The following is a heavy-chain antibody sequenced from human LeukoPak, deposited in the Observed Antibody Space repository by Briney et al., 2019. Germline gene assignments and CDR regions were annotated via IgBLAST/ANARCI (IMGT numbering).Heavy chain of an antibody. CDR1: GFTFSSYS. CDR2: ISSSSSYI. Sequence: GGSLRLSCAASGFTFSSYSMNWVRRAPGKGLEWVSCISSSSSYIYYADSVKGRFTISRDNAKNSLFLQMNSLRAEDTAVYYCARDGYSNYLGYDYWGQGTLVTVSS. D-gene: IGHD4-11*01. V-gene: IGHV3-21*01. J-gene: IGHJ4*02. CDR3: ARDGYSNYLGYDY.